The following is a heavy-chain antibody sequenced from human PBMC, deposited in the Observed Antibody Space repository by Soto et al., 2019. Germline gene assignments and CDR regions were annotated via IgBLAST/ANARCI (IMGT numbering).Heavy chain of an antibody. J-gene: IGHJ6*02. Sequence: QVQLVESGGGVVQPGRSLRLSCAASGLTFNRTGMHWVRQAPGKGLEWVAVIWYDGSKEYYSDSVKGRFTISRDNSKNMLYLQMNNVRVEDTAVYFCARDRSAGNYFYYGMDVWGQGTTVTVSS. V-gene: IGHV3-33*01. D-gene: IGHD1-1*01. CDR2: IWYDGSKE. CDR3: ARDRSAGNYFYYGMDV. CDR1: GLTFNRTG.